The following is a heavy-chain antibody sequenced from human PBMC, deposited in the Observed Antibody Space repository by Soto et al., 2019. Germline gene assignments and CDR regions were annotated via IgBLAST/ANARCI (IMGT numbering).Heavy chain of an antibody. CDR3: ARTLDYGHMDV. V-gene: IGHV4-4*09. D-gene: IGHD3-16*01. Sequence: QVQMQESGPGLVKPSETLSLTCTVSGDSDRNQYWSWIRRPPGRGLEWIGYIYRSGSTKYNPSLKSRLTISVDTSKNQFSLKLSSVTAADTAVYYCARTLDYGHMDVWGKGTTVTVSS. J-gene: IGHJ6*03. CDR2: IYRSGST. CDR1: GDSDRNQY.